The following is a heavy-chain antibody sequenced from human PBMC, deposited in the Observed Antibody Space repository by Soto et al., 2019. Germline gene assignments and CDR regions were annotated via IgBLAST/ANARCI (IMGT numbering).Heavy chain of an antibody. CDR1: GFSLSTSGVG. V-gene: IGHV2-5*02. D-gene: IGHD2-15*01. Sequence: QITLKESGPALVKPTQTLTLTCTFSGFSLSTSGVGVGWIRQPPGKALEWLALIYWDDDKRYSPSLKSRLTITKDTPKKQVVLTMTNMAPVDTATYYCAQRSGICSGGTCPRWFDPWGQGTLVTVSS. CDR2: IYWDDDK. CDR3: AQRSGICSGGTCPRWFDP. J-gene: IGHJ5*02.